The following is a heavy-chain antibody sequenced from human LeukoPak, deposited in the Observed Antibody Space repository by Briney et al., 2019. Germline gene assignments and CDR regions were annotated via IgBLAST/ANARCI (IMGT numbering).Heavy chain of an antibody. Sequence: GGSLRLSCAASGFTFSDYAMSWVRQAPGKGLEWLSVISGGSSGSTYYADSVTGRFTVSRDNSKNTVDLQMNNLRAEDTAVYYCAKQGRDWLRDYYYYMDVWGKGTTVTISS. V-gene: IGHV3-23*01. CDR1: GFTFSDYA. CDR3: AKQGRDWLRDYYYYMDV. J-gene: IGHJ6*03. D-gene: IGHD3-9*01. CDR2: ISGGSSGST.